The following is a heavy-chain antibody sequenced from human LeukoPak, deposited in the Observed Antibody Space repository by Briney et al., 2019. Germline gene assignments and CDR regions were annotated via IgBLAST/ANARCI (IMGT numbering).Heavy chain of an antibody. Sequence: GGSLRLSCVASGFPFSSYWMTWVRQAPGKGLEWVANIKQDGSKKSYVDSVKGRFTISRDNAKNSLYLQMNSLRAEDTAIYYCARHYYDGSAYYFDCWGQGTLVTVSS. CDR3: ARHYYDGSAYYFDC. CDR1: GFPFSSYW. J-gene: IGHJ4*02. D-gene: IGHD3-22*01. CDR2: IKQDGSKK. V-gene: IGHV3-7*01.